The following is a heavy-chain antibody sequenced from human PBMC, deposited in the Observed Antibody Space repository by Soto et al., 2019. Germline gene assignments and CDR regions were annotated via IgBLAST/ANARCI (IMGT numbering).Heavy chain of an antibody. CDR1: GGSISSSGYY. J-gene: IGHJ6*02. D-gene: IGHD5-18*01. V-gene: IGHV4-39*01. CDR2: IYYSGST. CDR3: ARYEGGWLRVSYYYGMDV. Sequence: SETLSLTCTVSGGSISSSGYYWGWIRQPPGKGLEWIGSIYYSGSTYYNPSLKSRVTISVDTSKNQFSLKLSSVTAADTAVYYCARYEGGWLRVSYYYGMDVWGQGTTVTVSS.